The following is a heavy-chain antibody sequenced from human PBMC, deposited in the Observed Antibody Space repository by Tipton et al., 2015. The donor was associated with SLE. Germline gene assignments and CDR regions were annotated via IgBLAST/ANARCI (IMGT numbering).Heavy chain of an antibody. V-gene: IGHV5-51*03. D-gene: IGHD6-13*01. CDR3: AREGYSREVDY. Sequence: QSGPEVKKPGESLKISCQGSGYSFSNYWIGWVRQMPGKGLEWMGIIYPGDSDTRYSPSFQGQVTISADKAISTAYLQWSSLKASDTAMYYCAREGYSREVDYWGQGTLVTVSS. CDR1: GYSFSNYW. J-gene: IGHJ4*02. CDR2: IYPGDSDT.